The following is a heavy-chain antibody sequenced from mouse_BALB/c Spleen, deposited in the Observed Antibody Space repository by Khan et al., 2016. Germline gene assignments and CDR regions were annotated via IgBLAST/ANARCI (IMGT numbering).Heavy chain of an antibody. D-gene: IGHD2-3*01. CDR3: ARFVIYDGYYGYAMDY. Sequence: EVELQESGPGLVKPSQSLSLTCTVTGYSITSDYAWNWIRQFPGNKLEWMGYISYSGSTSYNPSLKSRISITRDTSKHQFFLQLNSVTTEDTATYYCARFVIYDGYYGYAMDYWGQGTSVTVSS. V-gene: IGHV3-2*02. J-gene: IGHJ4*01. CDR2: ISYSGST. CDR1: GYSITSDYA.